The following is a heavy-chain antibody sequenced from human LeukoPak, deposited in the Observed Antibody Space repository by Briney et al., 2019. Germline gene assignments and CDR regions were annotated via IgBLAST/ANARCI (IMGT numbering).Heavy chain of an antibody. CDR1: VYTFTGYY. Sequence: AAVNVSCMPSVYTFTGYYIHWVRPPLGQGGEGVGWINPNSGAANYAQKFQGRVTRTRDTSISTAYMELSRLRSDDTAVYYCARDRRGAYGDYATSYWGQETLVTVSS. V-gene: IGHV1-2*02. CDR3: ARDRRGAYGDYATSY. CDR2: INPNSGAA. D-gene: IGHD4-17*01. J-gene: IGHJ4*02.